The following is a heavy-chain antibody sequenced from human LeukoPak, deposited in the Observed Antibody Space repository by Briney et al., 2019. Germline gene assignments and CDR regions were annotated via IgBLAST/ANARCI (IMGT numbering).Heavy chain of an antibody. CDR2: ISYDGSNK. J-gene: IGHJ4*02. CDR3: ARDLLAGTGGDY. V-gene: IGHV3-30*04. D-gene: IGHD6-19*01. CDR1: GFIFSTYA. Sequence: GGSLRLSCAASGFIFSTYALQWVRQAPGGGLEWLAVISYDGSNKYYADSVKGRFTISRDNSKNRLYLQMNSLRADDTAVYYCARDLLAGTGGDYWGQGTLVTVSS.